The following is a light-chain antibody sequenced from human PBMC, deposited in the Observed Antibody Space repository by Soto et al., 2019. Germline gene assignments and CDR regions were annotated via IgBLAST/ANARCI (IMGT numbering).Light chain of an antibody. V-gene: IGKV3-20*01. CDR1: QSISSGY. CDR2: GSS. CDR3: QQYGSSPPVT. Sequence: EIVLTQSPGTLSLSPGERATLSCRASQSISSGYLAWYQQKPGQAPRLLMSGSSRRATGVPDRFSGSGSGTDFTLTISRLEPEDFAVYYCQQYGSSPPVTFGQGTRLEIK. J-gene: IGKJ5*01.